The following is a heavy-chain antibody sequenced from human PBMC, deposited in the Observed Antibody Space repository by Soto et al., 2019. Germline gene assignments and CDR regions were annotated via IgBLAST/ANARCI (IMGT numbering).Heavy chain of an antibody. CDR3: ARWSYLDY. D-gene: IGHD3-3*01. Sequence: SGGSLRLSCAASGFSFGSYALSWVRQAPGKGLEWVSTISGSDGKTFYADSVKGQFSISRDTSQNTLYLQMNSLRADDTAIYYCARWSYLDYWGQGTRVTVSS. CDR2: ISGSDGKT. J-gene: IGHJ4*02. CDR1: GFSFGSYA. V-gene: IGHV3-23*01.